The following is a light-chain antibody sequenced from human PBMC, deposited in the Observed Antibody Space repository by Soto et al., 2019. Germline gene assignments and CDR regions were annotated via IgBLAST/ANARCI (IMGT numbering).Light chain of an antibody. J-gene: IGKJ1*01. CDR1: QSISSW. Sequence: DIQMTQSPSILSASVGDRVTITCRASQSISSWLAWYQQKPGKAPKLLIYAASTLQSGVPSRFSGSGSGTEFTLTIISLQPEDFATYYCQQSYRFPKTFGRGTKVDIK. V-gene: IGKV1-5*01. CDR3: QQSYRFPKT. CDR2: AAS.